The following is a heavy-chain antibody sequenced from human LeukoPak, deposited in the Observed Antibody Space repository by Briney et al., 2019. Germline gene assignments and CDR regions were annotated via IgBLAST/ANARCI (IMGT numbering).Heavy chain of an antibody. Sequence: PSETLSLTCTVSGGSISSYYWSWIRQPPGKGLEWIGYIYYSGSTNYNPSLKSRVTISVDTSKDQFSLKLSSVTAADTAVYYCARQYSSGWYVPPYFDYWGQGTLVTVSS. CDR1: GGSISSYY. V-gene: IGHV4-59*01. CDR3: ARQYSSGWYVPPYFDY. CDR2: IYYSGST. D-gene: IGHD6-19*01. J-gene: IGHJ4*02.